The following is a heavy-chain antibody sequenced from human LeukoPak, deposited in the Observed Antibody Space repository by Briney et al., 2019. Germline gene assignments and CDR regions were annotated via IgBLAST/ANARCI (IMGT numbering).Heavy chain of an antibody. CDR3: AREAHYYYDSSGYYLTAHDAFDI. D-gene: IGHD3-22*01. CDR2: IYYSGST. J-gene: IGHJ3*02. CDR1: GGSISSYY. Sequence: KPSETLSLTCTVSGGSISSYYWSWIRQPPGKGLEWIGYIYYSGSTNYNPSLKSRVTISVDTSKNQFSLKLSSVTAADTAVYYCAREAHYYYDSSGYYLTAHDAFDIWGQGTMVTVSS. V-gene: IGHV4-59*01.